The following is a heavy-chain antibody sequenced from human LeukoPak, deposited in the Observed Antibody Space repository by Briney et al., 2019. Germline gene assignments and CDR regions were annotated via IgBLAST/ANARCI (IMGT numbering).Heavy chain of an antibody. D-gene: IGHD3-10*01. CDR1: GFTFSTYG. CDR2: IWHDGSNK. J-gene: IGHJ4*02. Sequence: GRSLRLSCAASGFTFSTYGIHWVRQAPATGLGWVAVIWHDGSNKHYSESVKSRFTITRDNSKNTLYLQMNSLRAEDTAVYFCARAVGPYDYWGQGTLVTVSS. CDR3: ARAVGPYDY. V-gene: IGHV3-33*01.